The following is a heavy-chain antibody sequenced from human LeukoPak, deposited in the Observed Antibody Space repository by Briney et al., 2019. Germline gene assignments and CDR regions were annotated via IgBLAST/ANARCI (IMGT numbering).Heavy chain of an antibody. D-gene: IGHD3-22*01. V-gene: IGHV3-53*01. Sequence: GGSLRLSCAASGFTFSSYWMSWVRQAPGKGLEWVSVIYSGGSTYYADSVKGRFTISRDNSKNTLYLQMNSLRAEDTAVYYCARVWYYDSSGYLDYWGQGTLVTVSS. J-gene: IGHJ4*02. CDR2: IYSGGST. CDR3: ARVWYYDSSGYLDY. CDR1: GFTFSSYW.